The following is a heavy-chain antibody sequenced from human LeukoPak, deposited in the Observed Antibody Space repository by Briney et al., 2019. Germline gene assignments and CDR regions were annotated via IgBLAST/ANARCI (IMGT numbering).Heavy chain of an antibody. D-gene: IGHD2-8*01. CDR2: IKGDGSEK. V-gene: IGHV3-7*01. Sequence: RPGGSLRLSCAASGFTFSAYWMSWVRQAPGKGLEWVAHIKGDGSEKYSVDSVKGRFTISRDNAKSSLYLQMNSLRAEDTALYYCARGGFGYVYFDDWGQGSLVTVSS. J-gene: IGHJ4*02. CDR3: ARGGFGYVYFDD. CDR1: GFTFSAYW.